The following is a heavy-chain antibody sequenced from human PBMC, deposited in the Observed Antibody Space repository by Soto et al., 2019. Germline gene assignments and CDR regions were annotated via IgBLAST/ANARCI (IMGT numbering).Heavy chain of an antibody. Sequence: EVQLVESGGGLVKPGESLRLSCATSGFTFSDAWMNWVRQAPGKGLEWVGLIKSKTDGGTIDYPAPVKGSFTISRDDSRNTLYLHMNSLKTEDTAVYYCTTAHPRGPDYWGQGTLVTVSS. CDR2: IKSKTDGGTI. D-gene: IGHD5-12*01. J-gene: IGHJ4*02. V-gene: IGHV3-15*01. CDR3: TTAHPRGPDY. CDR1: GFTFSDAW.